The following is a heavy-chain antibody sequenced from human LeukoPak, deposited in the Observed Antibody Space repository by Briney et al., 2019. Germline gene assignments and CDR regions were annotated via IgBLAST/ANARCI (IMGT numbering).Heavy chain of an antibody. V-gene: IGHV4-34*01. Sequence: SETLSLTCAVYGGSFSGYYWSWIRQPPGKGLEWIGEINHSGSTNYNPSLKSRVTISVDTSKNQFSLKLSSVAAAGTAVYYCARGLAAAHTPWGQGTLVTVSS. CDR2: INHSGST. J-gene: IGHJ5*02. CDR3: ARGLAAAHTP. CDR1: GGSFSGYY. D-gene: IGHD6-13*01.